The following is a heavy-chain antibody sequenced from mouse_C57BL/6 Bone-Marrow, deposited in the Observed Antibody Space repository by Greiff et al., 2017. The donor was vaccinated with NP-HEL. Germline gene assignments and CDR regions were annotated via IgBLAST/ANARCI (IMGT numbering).Heavy chain of an antibody. J-gene: IGHJ3*01. V-gene: IGHV5-4*01. CDR1: GFTFSSYA. Sequence: EVQLMESGGGLVKPGGSLKLSCAASGFTFSSYAMSWVRQTPEKRLEWVATISDGGSYTYYPDNVKGRFTFSRDNAKNNLYLQLSHLKSEDRAMYYCARDRGSSGPPFAYWGRGTVVTVSA. CDR3: ARDRGSSGPPFAY. CDR2: ISDGGSYT. D-gene: IGHD3-2*02.